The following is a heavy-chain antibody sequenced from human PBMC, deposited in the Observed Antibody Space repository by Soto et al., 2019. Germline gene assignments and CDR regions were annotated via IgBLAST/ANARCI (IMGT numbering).Heavy chain of an antibody. J-gene: IGHJ4*02. CDR2: FDPEDGET. CDR1: GYTLTELS. V-gene: IGHV1-24*01. Sequence: QVQLVQSGAEVKKPGASVRVSCKVSGYTLTELSMHWVRQASGKVLEWMGGFDPEDGETIYAQKFQGRVTMTEDTATDTAYMELSSLSSEDTALYYCATGVGVVPPAMLIFDYWGQGTLVTVSS. D-gene: IGHD2-2*01. CDR3: ATGVGVVPPAMLIFDY.